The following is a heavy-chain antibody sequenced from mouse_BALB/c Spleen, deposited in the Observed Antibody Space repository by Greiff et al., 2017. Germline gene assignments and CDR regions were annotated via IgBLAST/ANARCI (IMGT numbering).Heavy chain of an antibody. CDR2: IRLKSNNYAT. Sequence: EVMLVESGGGLVQPGGSMKLSCVASGFTFSNYWMNWVRQSPEKGLEWVAEIRLKSNNYATHYAESVKGRFTISRDDSKSSVYLQMNNLRAEDTGIYYCTRKYGNPHYAMDYWGQGTSVTVSS. V-gene: IGHV6-6*02. J-gene: IGHJ4*01. CDR1: GFTFSNYW. D-gene: IGHD2-10*02. CDR3: TRKYGNPHYAMDY.